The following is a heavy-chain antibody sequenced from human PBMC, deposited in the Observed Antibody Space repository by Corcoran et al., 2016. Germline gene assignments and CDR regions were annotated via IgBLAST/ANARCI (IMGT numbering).Heavy chain of an antibody. V-gene: IGHV6-1*01. CDR2: TYYRSKWYN. CDR3: GRGGESRNGNSADGNWFDP. Sequence: QVQLQQSGHSLVKPSQTLSLTCAISGASVSTNSAAWNWLRQSPSSGLEWLGRTYYRSKWYNDYAVSVKSRITINPDTAKNHFSLQLNSVTPEDTAVYDCGRGGESRNGNSADGNWFDPWGQGTLVTVSS. J-gene: IGHJ5*02. CDR1: GASVSTNSAA. D-gene: IGHD3-10*01.